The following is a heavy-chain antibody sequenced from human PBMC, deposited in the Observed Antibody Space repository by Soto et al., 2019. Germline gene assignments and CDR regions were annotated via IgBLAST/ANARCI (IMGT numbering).Heavy chain of an antibody. V-gene: IGHV4-30-4*08. CDR2: IYYSGST. CDR1: GGSISSGGYY. CDR3: ARGYGDYPYYFDY. Sequence: PSETLSLTCTVSGGSISSGGYYWSWIRQHPGKGLEWIGYIYYSGSTYYNPSLKSRVTISVDTSKNQFSLKLSSVTAADTAVYYCARGYGDYPYYFDYWGQGTLVTVSS. J-gene: IGHJ4*02. D-gene: IGHD4-17*01.